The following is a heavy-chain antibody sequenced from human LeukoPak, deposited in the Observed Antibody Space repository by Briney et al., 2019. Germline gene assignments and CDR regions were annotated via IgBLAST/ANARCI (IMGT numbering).Heavy chain of an antibody. Sequence: PGGSLRLSCAASGFTFSNYGMHWVRQAPGKGLEWVAVISYDGSNKCYADSVKGRFTISRDNSKNTLYLQMNSLRAEDTAVYYCASVSNYYFDYWGQGTLVTVSS. CDR2: ISYDGSNK. CDR3: ASVSNYYFDY. CDR1: GFTFSNYG. J-gene: IGHJ4*02. D-gene: IGHD4-11*01. V-gene: IGHV3-30*19.